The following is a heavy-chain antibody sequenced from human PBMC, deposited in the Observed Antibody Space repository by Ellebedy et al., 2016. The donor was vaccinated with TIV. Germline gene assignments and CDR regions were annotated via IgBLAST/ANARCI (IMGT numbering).Heavy chain of an antibody. J-gene: IGHJ4*02. CDR1: GYRFTNYW. CDR2: INPGDSDT. V-gene: IGHV5-51*01. D-gene: IGHD3-22*01. CDR3: ARRADYYDSSGYGPVDY. Sequence: GESLKISXKGSGYRFTNYWLGWVRQMPGKGLEWMGIINPGDSDTRYSPSFQGQFTMSADKSISTAYLQWSSLEASDTAMYYCARRADYYDSSGYGPVDYWGQGTLVTVSS.